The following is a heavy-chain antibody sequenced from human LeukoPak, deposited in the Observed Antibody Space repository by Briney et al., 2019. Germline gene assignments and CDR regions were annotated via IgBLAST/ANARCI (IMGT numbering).Heavy chain of an antibody. Sequence: GASVKVSCKVSGYTLTELSMHWVRQAPGKGLEWMGGFDPEDGETIYAQKFQGRVTMTEDTSTDTAYMELSSLRSEDTAVYYCATAAPYYYDSSGYNAFDIWGQGTMVTVSS. J-gene: IGHJ3*02. CDR2: FDPEDGET. CDR1: GYTLTELS. V-gene: IGHV1-24*01. D-gene: IGHD3-22*01. CDR3: ATAAPYYYDSSGYNAFDI.